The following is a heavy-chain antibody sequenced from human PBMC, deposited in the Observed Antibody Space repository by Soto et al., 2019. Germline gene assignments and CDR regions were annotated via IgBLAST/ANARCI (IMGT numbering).Heavy chain of an antibody. V-gene: IGHV5-10-1*01. CDR1: GYTFSGHW. J-gene: IGHJ4*02. CDR3: ARHGAAIWLGY. Sequence: GESLKISCKTSGYTFSGHWISWVRQVPGKGLQWMGNIDPSDSYINYNPAFRGHVTFSVDKSNSTAYLHWRSLGPSDTAIYYCARHGAAIWLGYWGQGTLVTVSS. D-gene: IGHD6-19*01. CDR2: IDPSDSYI.